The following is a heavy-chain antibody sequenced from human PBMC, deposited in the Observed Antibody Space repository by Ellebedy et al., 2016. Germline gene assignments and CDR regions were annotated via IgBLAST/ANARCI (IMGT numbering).Heavy chain of an antibody. V-gene: IGHV4-59*08. J-gene: IGHJ2*01. CDR2: IYYSGST. Sequence: GSLRLSXTVSGGSISSYYWSWIRQPPGKGLEWIGYIYYSGSTNYNPSLKSRVTISVDTSKNQFSLKLSSVTAADTAVYYCARSAEGFDLWGRGTLVTVSS. CDR1: GGSISSYY. CDR3: ARSAEGFDL.